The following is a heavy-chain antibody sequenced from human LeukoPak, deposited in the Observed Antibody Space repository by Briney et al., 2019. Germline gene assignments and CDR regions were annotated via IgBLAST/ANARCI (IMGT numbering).Heavy chain of an antibody. Sequence: PSETLSLTCAVYGGSFSGYYWSWIRQPPGKGLDWIGEINHSGSTNYNPSLKSRVTISADTSKNQFSLKLSSVTATDTAVYYCARGQYYYGSGSFYYYYGMDVWGQGTTVTVSS. V-gene: IGHV4-34*01. CDR1: GGSFSGYY. CDR3: ARGQYYYGSGSFYYYYGMDV. J-gene: IGHJ6*02. CDR2: INHSGST. D-gene: IGHD3-10*01.